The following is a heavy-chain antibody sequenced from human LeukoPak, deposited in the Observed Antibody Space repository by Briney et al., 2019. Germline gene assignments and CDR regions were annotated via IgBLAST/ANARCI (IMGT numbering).Heavy chain of an antibody. CDR3: ASHPRRYYYDSSGYFFDI. J-gene: IGHJ3*02. Sequence: SVKVSCKASGYTFTGYYMHWVRQAPGQGLEWMGRIIPILGIADYAQKFQGRVTITADKSTSTAYMELSSLRSEDTAVYYCASHPRRYYYDSSGYFFDIWGQGTMVTVSS. CDR2: IIPILGIA. CDR1: GYTFTGYY. V-gene: IGHV1-69*02. D-gene: IGHD3-22*01.